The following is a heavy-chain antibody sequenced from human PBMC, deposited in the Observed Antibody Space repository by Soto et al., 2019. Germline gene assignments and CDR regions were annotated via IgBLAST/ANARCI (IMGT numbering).Heavy chain of an antibody. CDR3: ARDHRYYYGSGSYRRGFDY. V-gene: IGHV1-69*01. D-gene: IGHD3-10*01. CDR1: GGTFSSYA. J-gene: IGHJ4*02. Sequence: QVQLVQSGAEGKRPGSSVKVSCKASGGTFSSYAISWVQQAPGQGLEWMGGIIPIFGTANYAQKFQGRVTITADESTSTAYMEPSSLRSEDTAVYYCARDHRYYYGSGSYRRGFDYWGQGTLVTVSS. CDR2: IIPIFGTA.